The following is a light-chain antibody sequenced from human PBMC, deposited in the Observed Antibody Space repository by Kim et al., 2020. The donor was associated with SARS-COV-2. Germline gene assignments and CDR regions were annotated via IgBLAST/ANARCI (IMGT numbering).Light chain of an antibody. CDR1: SSDVGIYNL. J-gene: IGLJ1*01. Sequence: QSALTQPASVSGSPGQSITISCTGTSSDVGIYNLVSWYQQHPGKAPKLMIYEVSKRPSGVSNRFSGSKSGNTASLTISGLQAADEADYYCCSYAGSRTFVFGTGTKVTVL. CDR3: CSYAGSRTFV. V-gene: IGLV2-23*02. CDR2: EVS.